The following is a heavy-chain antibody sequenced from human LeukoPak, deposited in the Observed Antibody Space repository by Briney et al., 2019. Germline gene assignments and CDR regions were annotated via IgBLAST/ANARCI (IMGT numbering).Heavy chain of an antibody. CDR1: GYTFTSYD. D-gene: IGHD6-19*01. J-gene: IGHJ5*02. Sequence: ASVKVSCKASGYTFTSYDINWVRQATGKGLEWMGWMNPNSGNTGYAQKFQGRVTMTRNTSISTAYMELSSLRSEDTAVYYCARGSGIAVADNWFDPWGQGTLVTVSS. V-gene: IGHV1-8*01. CDR2: MNPNSGNT. CDR3: ARGSGIAVADNWFDP.